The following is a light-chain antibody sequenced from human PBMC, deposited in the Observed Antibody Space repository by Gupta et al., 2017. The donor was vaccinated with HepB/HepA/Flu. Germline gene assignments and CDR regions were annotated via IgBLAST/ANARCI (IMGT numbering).Light chain of an antibody. V-gene: IGLV1-47*01. Sequence: QSVLTQPPSASGTPGQRVTISCSGSSSNIGSNYVYWYQHLPGTAPKLLIYRNNQRPSGVPDRFSGSRSGTSASRAISGLRSEDEADYYCAAWDDSLSGGVFGGGTKLTVL. CDR3: AAWDDSLSGGV. CDR2: RNN. J-gene: IGLJ3*02. CDR1: SSNIGSNY.